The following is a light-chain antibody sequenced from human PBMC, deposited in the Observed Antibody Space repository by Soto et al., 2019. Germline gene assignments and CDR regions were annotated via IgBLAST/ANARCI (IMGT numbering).Light chain of an antibody. CDR2: DVS. CDR1: SSDVGAHHS. Sequence: QSALTQPASVSGSPGQSFTIPCTGSSSDVGAHHSVSWYQQHPGKAPKLIIFDVSNRPSGASNRFSGSKSGNTASLTISGLQPEDEADYYCSSFTDTGTVMFGGGTKVTVL. CDR3: SSFTDTGTVM. J-gene: IGLJ3*02. V-gene: IGLV2-14*03.